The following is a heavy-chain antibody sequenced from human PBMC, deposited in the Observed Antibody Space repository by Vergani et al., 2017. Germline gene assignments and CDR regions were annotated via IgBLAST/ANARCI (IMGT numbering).Heavy chain of an antibody. D-gene: IGHD3-22*01. V-gene: IGHV4-30-2*01. CDR3: ARARNYDSGGYYYKLDDAFDI. Sequence: QVQLQESGPGLVKPSETLSLTCTVSGGSISSGGYSWSWIRQPPGKGLEWIGYIYHSGSTYYNPSLKSRVTISVDRSKNQFSLKLSSVTAADTAVYYCARARNYDSGGYYYKLDDAFDIWGQGTMVTVSS. CDR1: GGSISSGGYS. J-gene: IGHJ3*02. CDR2: IYHSGST.